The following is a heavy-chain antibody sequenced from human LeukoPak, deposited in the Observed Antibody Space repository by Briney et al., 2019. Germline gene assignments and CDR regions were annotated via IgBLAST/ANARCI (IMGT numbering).Heavy chain of an antibody. V-gene: IGHV4-39*01. CDR1: GGSISSSSYY. Sequence: SETLSLTCTVSGGSISSSSYYWGWIRQPPGKGLEWIGTIYYSGSTYYKPSLKSRVTISVDTSKNQFSLKLSSVTAADTAVYYCARHDHDSGSVPFDYWGQGTLVTVSS. J-gene: IGHJ4*02. CDR3: ARHDHDSGSVPFDY. D-gene: IGHD1-26*01. CDR2: IYYSGST.